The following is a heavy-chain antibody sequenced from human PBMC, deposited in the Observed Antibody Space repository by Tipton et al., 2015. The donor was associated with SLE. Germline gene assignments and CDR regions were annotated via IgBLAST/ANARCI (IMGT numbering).Heavy chain of an antibody. Sequence: TLSTCTVSGGSISSGGYYWSWIRQHPGKGLEWIGYIYYSGSTYYNPSLKSRVTISVDTSKNQFSLKLSSVTAADTAVYYCARDAKCPITSAEYFDLWGRGTQVTVSS. J-gene: IGHJ2*01. V-gene: IGHV4-31*03. CDR3: ARDAKCPITSAEYFDL. CDR1: GGSISSGGYY. CDR2: IYYSGST. D-gene: IGHD5-12*01.